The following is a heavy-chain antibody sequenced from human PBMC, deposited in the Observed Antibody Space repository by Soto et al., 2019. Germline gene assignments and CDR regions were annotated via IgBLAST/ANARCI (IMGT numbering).Heavy chain of an antibody. CDR1: GFTFSSYS. Sequence: EVQLVESGGGLVQPGGSLRLSCAASGFTFSSYSMNWVRQAPGMGLAWVSYISSNSSTIYYADSVKGRFTISRDNAKNSLYLQMNSLRDEDTAVYYCASPGIATSGTVFQHWGQGTLVTVSS. CDR3: ASPGIATSGTVFQH. V-gene: IGHV3-48*02. CDR2: ISSNSSTI. J-gene: IGHJ1*01. D-gene: IGHD6-13*01.